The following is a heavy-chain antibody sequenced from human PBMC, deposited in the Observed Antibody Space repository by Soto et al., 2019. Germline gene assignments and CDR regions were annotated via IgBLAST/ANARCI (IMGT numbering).Heavy chain of an antibody. J-gene: IGHJ6*02. Sequence: GASVKVSCKASGYTFTGYYMHWVRQAPGQGLEWMGWINPNSGGTNYAQKFRGWVTMTRDTSISTAYMELSRLRSDDTAVYYCAREERDKLAAAGTKGMDVWGQGTTVTVSS. CDR3: AREERDKLAAAGTKGMDV. CDR1: GYTFTGYY. D-gene: IGHD6-13*01. V-gene: IGHV1-2*04. CDR2: INPNSGGT.